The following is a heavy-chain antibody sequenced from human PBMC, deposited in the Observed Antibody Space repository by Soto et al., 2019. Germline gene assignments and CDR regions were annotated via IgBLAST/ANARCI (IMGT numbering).Heavy chain of an antibody. D-gene: IGHD3-22*01. CDR2: ISGSGGST. CDR3: AKGPFSYYYDSSGYLDY. Sequence: AGSLSLSCAASGFTFSSYAMSWFRQAPGEGLEWVSAISGSGGSTYYADSVKSRFTISRDNSKNTLYLQMNSLTAEDTAVYYCAKGPFSYYYDSSGYLDYWGQGTLVTVSS. J-gene: IGHJ4*02. CDR1: GFTFSSYA. V-gene: IGHV3-23*01.